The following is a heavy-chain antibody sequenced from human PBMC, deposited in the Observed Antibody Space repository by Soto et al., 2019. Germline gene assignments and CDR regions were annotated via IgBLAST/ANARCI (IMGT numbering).Heavy chain of an antibody. CDR3: ARDLVGATI. Sequence: GSLRLSCAASGFTFNSYGMNWVRQAPGKGLEWVSSISSSSNYIYYADSMKGRFTISRDNAKNSLYLQMNSLRAEDTGVYYCARDLVGATIWGQGTLVTVSS. CDR1: GFTFNSYG. CDR2: ISSSSNYI. J-gene: IGHJ4*02. V-gene: IGHV3-21*01. D-gene: IGHD1-26*01.